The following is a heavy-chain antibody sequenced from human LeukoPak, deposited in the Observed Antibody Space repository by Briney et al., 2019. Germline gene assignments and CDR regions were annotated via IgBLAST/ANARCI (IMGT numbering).Heavy chain of an antibody. D-gene: IGHD4-17*01. Sequence: SETLSLTCTVSGGSISSSRYYWGWIRQPPGKGLEWIGSIYYSGSTYYNPSLKSRVTISVDTSKNQFSLKLSSVTAADTAVYYCASIATVTKETYYWGQGTLVTVSS. V-gene: IGHV4-39*07. CDR2: IYYSGST. CDR3: ASIATVTKETYY. J-gene: IGHJ4*02. CDR1: GGSISSSRYY.